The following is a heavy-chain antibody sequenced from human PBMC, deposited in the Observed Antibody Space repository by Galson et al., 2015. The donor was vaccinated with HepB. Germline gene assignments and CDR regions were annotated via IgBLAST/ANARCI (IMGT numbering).Heavy chain of an antibody. V-gene: IGHV3-9*01. CDR1: GFTFDDYA. CDR2: ISWNSGSI. D-gene: IGHD6-19*01. Sequence: SLRLSCAASGFTFDDYAMHWVRQAPGKGLEWVSGISWNSGSIGYADSVKGRFTISRDNAKNSLYLQMNSLRAEDTALYYCAKDVSSGKTGVFDYWGQGTLVTVSS. CDR3: AKDVSSGKTGVFDY. J-gene: IGHJ4*02.